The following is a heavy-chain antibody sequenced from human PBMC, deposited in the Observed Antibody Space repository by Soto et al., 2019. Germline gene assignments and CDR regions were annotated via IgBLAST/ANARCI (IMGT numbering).Heavy chain of an antibody. D-gene: IGHD3-3*01. CDR3: ARGLLGVVPPGAYYYYYGMDV. Sequence: SETLSLTCTVSGGSISSGGYYWSWIRQHPGKGLEWIGYIYYSGSTYYNPSLKSRVTISVDTSKNQFSLKLSSVTAADTAVYYCARGLLGVVPPGAYYYYYGMDVWGQGTTVTVSS. J-gene: IGHJ6*02. CDR1: GGSISSGGYY. CDR2: IYYSGST. V-gene: IGHV4-31*02.